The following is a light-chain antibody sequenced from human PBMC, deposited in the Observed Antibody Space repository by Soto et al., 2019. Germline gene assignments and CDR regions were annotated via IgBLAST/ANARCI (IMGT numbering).Light chain of an antibody. CDR1: QSVSSN. V-gene: IGKV3-15*01. Sequence: EIVMTQSPATLSVSPGERATLSCRASQSVSSNLAWYHQKPGQPPSLLIYGASARATGIPARFSGSGSGTEFTLTISNLQSEDFAVYYCQHYNNWPFTFGQGTKLEIK. CDR2: GAS. J-gene: IGKJ2*01. CDR3: QHYNNWPFT.